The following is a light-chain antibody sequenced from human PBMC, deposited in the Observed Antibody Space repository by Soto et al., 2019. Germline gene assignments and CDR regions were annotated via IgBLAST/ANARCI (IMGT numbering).Light chain of an antibody. V-gene: IGKV1-9*01. CDR3: QQLKRFART. Sequence: DIQLTQSPSFLSASVGDRVTITCRASQDISSYLAWYQQRPGKAPRFLIHVASTLQSGVPSRLSGSGSGTTLALTVSSLQHEDFATYYCQQLKRFARTCGQGTKVEV. CDR1: QDISSY. CDR2: VAS. J-gene: IGKJ1*01.